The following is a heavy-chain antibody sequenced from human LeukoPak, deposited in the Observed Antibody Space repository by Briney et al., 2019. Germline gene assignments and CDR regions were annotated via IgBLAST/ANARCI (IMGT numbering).Heavy chain of an antibody. CDR2: IWFDGSNK. D-gene: IGHD1-7*01. J-gene: IGHJ5*02. CDR3: ASRGITGTTSYNYFDP. Sequence: GGSLRLSCAASGSTFSIYGMHWVRQAPGKGLEWVAFIWFDGSNKYYADSVKGRLTIFRDNSKNTVYLQMNSLRAEDTAVYYCASRGITGTTSYNYFDPWGQGTLVTVSS. V-gene: IGHV3-30*02. CDR1: GSTFSIYG.